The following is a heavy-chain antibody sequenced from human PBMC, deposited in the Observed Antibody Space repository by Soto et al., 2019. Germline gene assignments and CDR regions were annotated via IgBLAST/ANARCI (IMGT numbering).Heavy chain of an antibody. J-gene: IGHJ4*02. D-gene: IGHD3-22*01. Sequence: QVQLVQSGAEVKKPGASVKVSCKASGYTFTSYDINWVRQATGQGLEWMGWMNPNSGNTGYAQKFQGRVTMTRNTSISTAYMELSSPRSEDTAVYYCARNDAGYYDSSGYYYGDWGQGTLVTVSS. CDR2: MNPNSGNT. CDR1: GYTFTSYD. V-gene: IGHV1-8*01. CDR3: ARNDAGYYDSSGYYYGD.